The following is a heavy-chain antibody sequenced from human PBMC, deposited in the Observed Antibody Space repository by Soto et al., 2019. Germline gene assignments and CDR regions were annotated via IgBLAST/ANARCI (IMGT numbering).Heavy chain of an antibody. Sequence: SETLSLTCTVSGGSISSGDYYWSWIRQPPGKGLEWIGYIYYSGSTYYNPSLKSRVTISVDTSKNQFSLKLSSVTAADTAVYYCARDRFLEDYYDSSGYHNWFDPWGQGTLVTVSS. J-gene: IGHJ5*02. D-gene: IGHD3-22*01. CDR1: GGSISSGDYY. CDR3: ARDRFLEDYYDSSGYHNWFDP. V-gene: IGHV4-30-4*01. CDR2: IYYSGST.